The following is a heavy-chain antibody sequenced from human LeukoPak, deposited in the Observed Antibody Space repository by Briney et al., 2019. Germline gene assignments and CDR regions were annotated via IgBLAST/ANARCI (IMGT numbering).Heavy chain of an antibody. D-gene: IGHD3-10*01. CDR3: ARTPSMVRGVIIFDY. J-gene: IGHJ4*02. Sequence: GESLKISCKASGYRFTSQWIGWVRQMPGKGLEWMGIIYPGDSDTRYSPSFEGQVTISADKSISTAYLQWSSLKASDTAMYYCARTPSMVRGVIIFDYWGQGTLVTVSS. CDR2: IYPGDSDT. CDR1: GYRFTSQW. V-gene: IGHV5-51*01.